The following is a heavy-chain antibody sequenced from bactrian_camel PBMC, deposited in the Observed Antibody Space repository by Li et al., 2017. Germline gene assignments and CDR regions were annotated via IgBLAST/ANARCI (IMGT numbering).Heavy chain of an antibody. J-gene: IGHJ4*01. V-gene: IGHV3S63*01. CDR2: TGGGST. Sequence: HVQLVESGGGSVQIGGSLTLACAASRGFDDADAEWGWFRQAPGKEREGVAYTGGGSTYYADSVKGRFTISQDNAKNTVYLQINSLKPEDTAMYFCVADRLGGGGYCYTEPVDYWGQGTQVTVS. CDR3: VADRLGGGGYCYTEPVDY. CDR1: RGFDDADAE. D-gene: IGHD2*01.